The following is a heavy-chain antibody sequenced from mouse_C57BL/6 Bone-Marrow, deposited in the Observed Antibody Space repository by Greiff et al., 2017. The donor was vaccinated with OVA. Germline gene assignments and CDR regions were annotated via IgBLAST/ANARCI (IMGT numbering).Heavy chain of an antibody. CDR1: GYSITSGYY. CDR3: GREGFITTVGGWFAY. J-gene: IGHJ3*01. Sequence: VQLKESGPGLVKPSQSLSLTCSVTGYSITSGYYWNWIRQFPGNNLAWMGYISYDGSTNYNPSLKNRISITRDTSKNQVFMKLKSATTEDTATYDGGREGFITTVGGWFAYWGQGTLVTVSA. D-gene: IGHD1-1*01. V-gene: IGHV3-6*01. CDR2: ISYDGST.